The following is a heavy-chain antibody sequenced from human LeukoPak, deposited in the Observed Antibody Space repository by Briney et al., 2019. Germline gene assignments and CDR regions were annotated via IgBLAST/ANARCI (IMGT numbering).Heavy chain of an antibody. V-gene: IGHV4-39*01. J-gene: IGHJ4*02. CDR2: IYHTGST. CDR3: ARHWGSTMTHLDY. D-gene: IGHD3-22*01. CDR1: GGSISSSSYY. Sequence: SETLSLTCTVSGGSISSSSYYWVWLRQPPGKGLEWIGTIYHTGSTYYNPSLKSRVAISVDTSKSHLSLKLTSVTAADTAVYFCARHWGSTMTHLDYWGQGTLVTVSS.